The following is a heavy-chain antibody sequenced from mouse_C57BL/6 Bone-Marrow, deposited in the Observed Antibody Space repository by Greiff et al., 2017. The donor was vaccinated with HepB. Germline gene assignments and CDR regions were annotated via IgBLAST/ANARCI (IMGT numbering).Heavy chain of an antibody. J-gene: IGHJ2*01. CDR1: GYTFTNYW. CDR2: IYPGGGYT. CDR3: ARMGIYFDY. V-gene: IGHV1-63*01. Sequence: VQLMESGAELVRPGTSVKMSCKASGYTFTNYWIGWAKQRPGHGLEWIGDIYPGGGYTNYNEKFKGKATLTADKSSSTAYMQFSSLTSEDSAIYYCARMGIYFDYWGQGTTLTVSS. D-gene: IGHD4-1*01.